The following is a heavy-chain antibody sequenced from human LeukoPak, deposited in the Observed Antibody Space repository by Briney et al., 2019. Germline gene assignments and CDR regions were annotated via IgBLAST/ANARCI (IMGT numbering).Heavy chain of an antibody. CDR1: GFTFSNAW. CDR2: IKSKTDGETT. J-gene: IGHJ4*02. V-gene: IGHV3-15*01. D-gene: IGHD1-7*01. CDR3: STMGGTTVGY. Sequence: PGGSLRLSCAASGFTFSNAWMSWVRQGPGKGLEWVGRIKSKTDGETTDYAAPVKGRFTISRDDSKNTLFLQMNSLKIEDTAVYYCSTMGGTTVGYWGQGTLVTVSS.